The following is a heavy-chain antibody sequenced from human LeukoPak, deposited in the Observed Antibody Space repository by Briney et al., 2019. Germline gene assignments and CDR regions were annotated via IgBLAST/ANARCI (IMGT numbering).Heavy chain of an antibody. CDR2: ISSSGSTI. Sequence: TGGSLRLSCAASGFTFSSYEMNWVRQAPGKGLEWVSYISSSGSTIYYADSVKGRFTISRDNSKNTLYLQMNSLRAEDTAVYYCARKKAGCWFDPWGQGTLVTVSS. D-gene: IGHD6-19*01. CDR1: GFTFSSYE. V-gene: IGHV3-48*03. J-gene: IGHJ5*02. CDR3: ARKKAGCWFDP.